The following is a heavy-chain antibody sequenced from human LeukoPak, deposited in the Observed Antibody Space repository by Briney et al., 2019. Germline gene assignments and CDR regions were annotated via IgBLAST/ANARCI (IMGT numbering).Heavy chain of an antibody. Sequence: SGTLSLTCTVSGGSISSSSYYWGWIRQPPGKGLEWIGSIYYSGSTYYNPSLKSRVTISVDTSKNQFSLKLSSVTAADTAVYYCARASSGYYYGDDAFDIWGQGTMVTVSS. CDR2: IYYSGST. CDR3: ARASSGYYYGDDAFDI. CDR1: GGSISSSSYY. J-gene: IGHJ3*02. V-gene: IGHV4-39*07. D-gene: IGHD3-22*01.